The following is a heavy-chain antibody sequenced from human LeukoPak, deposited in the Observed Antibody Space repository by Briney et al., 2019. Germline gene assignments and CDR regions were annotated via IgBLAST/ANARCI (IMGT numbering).Heavy chain of an antibody. CDR2: ITWDGTST. CDR1: GFTFDDYS. Sequence: GGSMRLSCAASGFTFDDYSMHWVRQAPGKGLEWVSFITWDGTSTYYADSVKGRFTVSRDNSKNSLYLQMDSLRIGDTAFYYCAKDAGWLQFHFSLDYWGLGTLVTVSS. V-gene: IGHV3-43*01. CDR3: AKDAGWLQFHFSLDY. J-gene: IGHJ4*02. D-gene: IGHD5-24*01.